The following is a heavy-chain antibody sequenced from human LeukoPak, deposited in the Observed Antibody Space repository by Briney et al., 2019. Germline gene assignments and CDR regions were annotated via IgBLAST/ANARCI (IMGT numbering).Heavy chain of an antibody. J-gene: IGHJ4*02. CDR2: IYYSGST. V-gene: IGHV4-61*01. D-gene: IGHD1-26*01. CDR1: GGSVSSGSYY. Sequence: PSETLSLTCTVSGGSVSSGSYYWSWIRQPPGKGLEWIGYIYYSGSTDYNPSLKSRVTISVDTSKNQFSLKLSSVTAADTAVYYCARVGRFYSSVYYFDYWGQGTLVTVSS. CDR3: ARVGRFYSSVYYFDY.